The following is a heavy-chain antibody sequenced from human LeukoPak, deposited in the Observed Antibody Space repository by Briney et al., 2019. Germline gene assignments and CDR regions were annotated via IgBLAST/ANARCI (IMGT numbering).Heavy chain of an antibody. V-gene: IGHV3-15*01. CDR2: IKSNADGGTP. Sequence: GSLRLSCAASGFSFMNAWMIWVRQAPGKGLEWVGRIKSNADGGTPDYAAPARGRFTISRDDSKNTLYLQMNSLKTEDTAVYYCTTFYHEYSPYWGRGTLVTVSS. CDR1: GFSFMNAW. J-gene: IGHJ4*02. D-gene: IGHD2/OR15-2a*01. CDR3: TTFYHEYSPY.